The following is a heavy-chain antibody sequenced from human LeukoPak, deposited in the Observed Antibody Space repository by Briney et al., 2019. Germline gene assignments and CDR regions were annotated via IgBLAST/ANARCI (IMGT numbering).Heavy chain of an antibody. D-gene: IGHD6-19*01. CDR1: RGSVSHYY. CDR3: ARGSGWYPH. V-gene: IGHV4-59*02. CDR2: ISYSGGT. Sequence: NPSETLSLTCSVSRGSVSHYYWSWVRQPPGKGLEWIGYISYSGGTKYNPSLKSRLSMSVDTSKNQCSLMLTSVTAADTAVYYCARGSGWYPHWGQGTLVTVSS. J-gene: IGHJ1*01.